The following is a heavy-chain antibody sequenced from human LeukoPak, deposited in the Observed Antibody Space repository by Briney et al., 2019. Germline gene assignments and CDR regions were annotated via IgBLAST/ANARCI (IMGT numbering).Heavy chain of an antibody. J-gene: IGHJ5*02. CDR3: ARHSGSGWFDP. CDR1: GGSISSYS. D-gene: IGHD3-10*01. Sequence: SETLSLTCTVSGGSISSYSWIWIRQPPGKGLEWIGYLYNGGSTSYNPSLKSRVTVSVGTSKNQFSLRLSSVTAADPAVYYCARHSGSGWFDPWGQGTLVTVSS. V-gene: IGHV4-59*08. CDR2: LYNGGST.